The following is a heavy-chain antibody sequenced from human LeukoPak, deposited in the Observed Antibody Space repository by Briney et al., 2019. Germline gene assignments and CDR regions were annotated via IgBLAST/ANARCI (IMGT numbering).Heavy chain of an antibody. V-gene: IGHV3-23*01. CDR3: ARDIPGGDGVDRFDP. CDR2: ISGSGDNT. CDR1: GFTFSSHG. D-gene: IGHD2-21*01. Sequence: PGGSLRLSCAASGFTFSSHGMSWVRQAPGKGLEWVSTISGSGDNTYYADSVQGRFTISRDNAKNSLYLQMNSLRVEDTAVYYCARDIPGGDGVDRFDPWGQGTLVTVSS. J-gene: IGHJ5*02.